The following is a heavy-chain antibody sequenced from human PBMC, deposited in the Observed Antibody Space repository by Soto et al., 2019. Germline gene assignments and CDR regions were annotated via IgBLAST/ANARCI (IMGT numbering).Heavy chain of an antibody. CDR3: ARGYDGDFVAEYFQH. Sequence: QVQLVQSGAEVKKPGSSVKVSCKASGGTFSSYTISWVRQAPGQGLEWMGRIIPILGIANYAQKFQGRVTITAEKSTSTAYMELSSLRSEDTAVYYCARGYDGDFVAEYFQHWGQGTLVTVSS. CDR2: IIPILGIA. V-gene: IGHV1-69*02. D-gene: IGHD4-17*01. CDR1: GGTFSSYT. J-gene: IGHJ1*01.